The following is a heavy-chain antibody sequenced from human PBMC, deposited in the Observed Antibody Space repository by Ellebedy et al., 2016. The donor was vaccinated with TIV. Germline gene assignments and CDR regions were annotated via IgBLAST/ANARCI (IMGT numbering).Heavy chain of an antibody. CDR2: ISGSGGST. D-gene: IGHD2-2*01. Sequence: GGSLRLSXAASGFTFSSYAMSWVRQAPGKGLEWVSAISGSGGSTYYADSVKGRFTISRDNSKNTLYLQMNSLRAEDTAVYYCAKGILIVVVPATYFDLWGRGTLVTVSS. V-gene: IGHV3-23*01. J-gene: IGHJ2*01. CDR1: GFTFSSYA. CDR3: AKGILIVVVPATYFDL.